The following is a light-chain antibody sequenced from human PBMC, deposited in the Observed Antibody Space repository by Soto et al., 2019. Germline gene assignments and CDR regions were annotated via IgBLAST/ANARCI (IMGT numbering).Light chain of an antibody. Sequence: QSALTQPPSASGSPGQSVTISCTGTSSDVGGYHYVSWYQHHPGKAPKVMIYDVSKRPSGVPDRFSGSKSGNTASLTVSGLQAEDEAHYYCSSYAGSNNGVFGGGTQLTVL. J-gene: IGLJ7*01. CDR3: SSYAGSNNGV. CDR1: SSDVGGYHY. CDR2: DVS. V-gene: IGLV2-8*01.